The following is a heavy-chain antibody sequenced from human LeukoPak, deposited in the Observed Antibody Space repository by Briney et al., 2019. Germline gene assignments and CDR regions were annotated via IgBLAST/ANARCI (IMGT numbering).Heavy chain of an antibody. Sequence: ASVKVSCKASGGTFSSYAISWVRQAPGQGLEWMGGIIPILGTANYAQKFQGRVTITADESTSTAYMELSSLRSEDTAVYYCARGGDPQGHFQHWGQGTLVTVSS. CDR1: GGTFSSYA. CDR3: ARGGDPQGHFQH. V-gene: IGHV1-69*13. CDR2: IIPILGTA. J-gene: IGHJ1*01. D-gene: IGHD5-12*01.